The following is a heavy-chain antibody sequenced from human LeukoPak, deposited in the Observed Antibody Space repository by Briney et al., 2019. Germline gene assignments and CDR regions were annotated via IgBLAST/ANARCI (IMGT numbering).Heavy chain of an antibody. D-gene: IGHD3-22*01. V-gene: IGHV7-4-1*02. CDR1: GYTFTSYA. J-gene: IGHJ4*02. CDR3: ARVQYYYDSSGYYD. Sequence: GASVKVSCKASGYTFTSYAMNWVRQAPGQGLEWMGWINTNTGNPTYAQGFTGRFVFSLDTSVSTAYLQISSLKAEDTAVYYCARVQYYYDSSGYYDWGQGTLVTGSS. CDR2: INTNTGNP.